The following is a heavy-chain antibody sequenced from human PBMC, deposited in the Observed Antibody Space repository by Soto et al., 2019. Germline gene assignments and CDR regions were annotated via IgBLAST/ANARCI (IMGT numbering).Heavy chain of an antibody. Sequence: GASVKVSCAASGFTFSSYSMNSVRQAPGKGLEWVSYISSSSSTIYYADSVKGRFTISRDNAKNSLYLQMNSLRDEDTAVYYCAREARGIFGVVINDAFDIWGQGTMVTVSS. CDR3: AREARGIFGVVINDAFDI. CDR1: GFTFSSYS. V-gene: IGHV3-48*02. D-gene: IGHD3-3*01. J-gene: IGHJ3*02. CDR2: ISSSSSTI.